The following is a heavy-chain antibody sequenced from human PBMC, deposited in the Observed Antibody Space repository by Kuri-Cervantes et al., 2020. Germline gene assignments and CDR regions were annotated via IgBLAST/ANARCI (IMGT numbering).Heavy chain of an antibody. CDR3: ARLYGSGAGWFDP. J-gene: IGHJ5*02. V-gene: IGHV4-59*12. CDR1: GGSISSYY. Sequence: SETLSLTCTVSGGSISSYYWSWIRQPPGKGLEWIGYIYYSGSTYYNPSLKSRVTISVDTSKNQFSLKLSSVTAADTAVYYCARLYGSGAGWFDPWGQGTLVTVSS. D-gene: IGHD3-10*01. CDR2: IYYSGST.